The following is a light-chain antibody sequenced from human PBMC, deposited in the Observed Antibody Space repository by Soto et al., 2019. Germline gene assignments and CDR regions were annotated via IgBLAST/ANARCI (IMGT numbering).Light chain of an antibody. CDR2: DVT. V-gene: IGLV2-14*03. Sequence: QSVLTQPASVSGSPGQSITISCTGTSSDVGGYNYVSWYQQHPGKAPRLMIYDVTNRPSGVSNRFSGSKSGNTASLTISGLQADDEADYYCSSYTSCNTRVFGSWTKLTVL. J-gene: IGLJ1*01. CDR1: SSDVGGYNY. CDR3: SSYTSCNTRV.